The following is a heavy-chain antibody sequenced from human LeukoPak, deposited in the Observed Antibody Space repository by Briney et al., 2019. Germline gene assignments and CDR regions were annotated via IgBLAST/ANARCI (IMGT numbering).Heavy chain of an antibody. J-gene: IGHJ3*02. Sequence: GGSLRLSCAASGFTFSSYSMNWVRQAPGKGLEWVSYISSSSSTIYYAGSVKGRFTVSRDNAKNSLCLQMNSLRAEDTAVYCCARHSDLQWDNDALDIWGQGTMVTVSS. V-gene: IGHV3-48*01. CDR3: ARHSDLQWDNDALDI. CDR1: GFTFSSYS. CDR2: ISSSSSTI. D-gene: IGHD5-24*01.